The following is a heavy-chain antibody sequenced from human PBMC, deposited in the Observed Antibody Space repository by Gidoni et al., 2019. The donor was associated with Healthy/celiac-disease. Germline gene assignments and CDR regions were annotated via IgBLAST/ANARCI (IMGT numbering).Heavy chain of an antibody. CDR3: ARDPRITMVRGVRQRVGSWFDP. J-gene: IGHJ5*02. Sequence: EVQLVESGGGLVQPGGSLRLSCAASGFTFSSYEMNWVRQAPGKGLEWVSYISSSGSTIYYSDAVKGRFTIARDNDKNSLYLQMNSLRAEDTADYYCARDPRITMVRGVRQRVGSWFDPWGQGTLVTVSS. CDR1: GFTFSSYE. CDR2: ISSSGSTI. D-gene: IGHD3-10*01. V-gene: IGHV3-48*03.